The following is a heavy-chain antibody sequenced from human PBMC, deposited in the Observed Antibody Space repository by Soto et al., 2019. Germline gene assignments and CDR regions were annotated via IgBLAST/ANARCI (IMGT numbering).Heavy chain of an antibody. CDR3: ARSRSGAVADSFDF. J-gene: IGHJ4*02. CDR1: GFTFSRYA. Sequence: GGSLRRSCAASGFTFSRYAIHWVRQAPGKGLEWVAVISRDGTNKYYVDSVKGRFTISRDNSRNTLYLQMNSLRHEDAAVYYCARSRSGAVADSFDFWGQGTLVTVSS. CDR2: ISRDGTNK. V-gene: IGHV3-30*04. D-gene: IGHD3-10*01.